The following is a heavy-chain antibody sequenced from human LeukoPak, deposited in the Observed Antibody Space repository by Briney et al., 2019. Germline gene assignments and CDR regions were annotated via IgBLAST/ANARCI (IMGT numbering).Heavy chain of an antibody. CDR2: FHTSGST. CDR1: GGSISSGSYY. J-gene: IGHJ4*02. D-gene: IGHD2-15*01. V-gene: IGHV4-61*02. CDR3: ARGDARSGGSCYLDY. Sequence: SETLSLTCTVSGGSISSGSYYWSWIRQPAGKGLEWIGRFHTSGSTNYNPSLKSRVTISVDTSKNQFSLKLSSVTAADTAVYYRARGDARSGGSCYLDYWGQGTLVTVSS.